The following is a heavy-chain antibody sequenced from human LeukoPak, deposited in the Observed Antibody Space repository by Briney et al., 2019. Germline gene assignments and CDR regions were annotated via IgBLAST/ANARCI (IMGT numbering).Heavy chain of an antibody. D-gene: IGHD1-26*01. CDR3: ARGSEWELLSCDY. Sequence: GGSLRLSCAASGFTFSSYAMSWVRQASGKGLEWVSSISSSSSYIYYADSVKGRFTISRDNAKNSLYLQMNSLRAEDTAVYYCARGSEWELLSCDYWGQGTLVTVSS. V-gene: IGHV3-21*06. CDR1: GFTFSSYA. CDR2: ISSSSSYI. J-gene: IGHJ4*02.